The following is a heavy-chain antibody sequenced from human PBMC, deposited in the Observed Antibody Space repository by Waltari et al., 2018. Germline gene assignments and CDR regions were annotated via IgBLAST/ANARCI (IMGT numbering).Heavy chain of an antibody. CDR1: GGTFSSYA. J-gene: IGHJ6*02. V-gene: IGHV1-69*08. Sequence: QVQLVQSGAEVKKPGSSVKVSCKASGGTFSSYAISRVRPAPGQGLAWMGRIIPIFGTANYAQKFQGRVTITADKSTSTAYMELSSLRSEDTAVYYCARIYCSGGSCYSPYYYYGMDVWGQGTTVTVSS. CDR3: ARIYCSGGSCYSPYYYYGMDV. CDR2: IIPIFGTA. D-gene: IGHD2-15*01.